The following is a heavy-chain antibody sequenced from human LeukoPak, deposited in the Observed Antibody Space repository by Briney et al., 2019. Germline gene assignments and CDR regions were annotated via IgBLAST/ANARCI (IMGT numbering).Heavy chain of an antibody. CDR3: AKGPYYYDSSGYHYFDY. CDR1: GFTFDDYA. J-gene: IGHJ4*02. V-gene: IGHV3-9*01. D-gene: IGHD3-22*01. CDR2: ISWNSDSI. Sequence: PGGSLRLSCAASGFTFDDYAMHWVRQAPGKGLEWVSGISWNSDSIGYADSVKGRFTISRDNAKNSLYLQMNSLRAEDTALYYCAKGPYYYDSSGYHYFDYWGQGTLVTVSS.